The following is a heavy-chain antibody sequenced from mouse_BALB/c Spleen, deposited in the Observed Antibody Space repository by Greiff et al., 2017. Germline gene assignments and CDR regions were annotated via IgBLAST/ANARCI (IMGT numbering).Heavy chain of an antibody. CDR2: IYPGNSDT. CDR3: TRRGDGSFYYAMDY. CDR1: GYSFTSYW. V-gene: IGHV1-5*01. Sequence: VQLQQSGTVLARPGASVKMSCKASGYSFTSYWMHWVKQRPGQGLEWIGAIYPGNSDTSYNQKFKGKAKLTAVTSASTAYMELSSLTNEDSAVYYCTRRGDGSFYYAMDYWGQGTSVTVSS. D-gene: IGHD1-1*01. J-gene: IGHJ4*01.